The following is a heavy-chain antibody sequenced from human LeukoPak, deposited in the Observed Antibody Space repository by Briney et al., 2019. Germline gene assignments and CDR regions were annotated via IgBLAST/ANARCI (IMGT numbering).Heavy chain of an antibody. D-gene: IGHD6-13*01. Sequence: ASVKVSCKASGYTFNGHYMHWVRQAPGQGLEWMGGIIPIFGTANYAQKFQGRVTITADKSTSTAYMELSSLRSEDTAMYYCARRSGAAAGPFDYWGQGTLVTVSS. CDR3: ARRSGAAAGPFDY. V-gene: IGHV1-69*06. J-gene: IGHJ4*02. CDR2: IIPIFGTA. CDR1: GYTFNGHY.